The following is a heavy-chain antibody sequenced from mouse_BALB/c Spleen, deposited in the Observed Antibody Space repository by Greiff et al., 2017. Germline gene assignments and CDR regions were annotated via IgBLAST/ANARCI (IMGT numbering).Heavy chain of an antibody. V-gene: IGHV1S135*01. CDR1: GYSFTDYN. D-gene: IGHD1-1*02. CDR2: IDPYNGGT. CDR3: ERYYYYEYAMDY. J-gene: IGHJ4*01. Sequence: VQLQQSGPELVKPGASVKVSCKASGYSFTDYNMYWVKQSHGKSLEWIGYIDPYNGGTSYNQKFKGKATLTVDKSSSTAFMHINNLTSEDSEVYNCERYYYYEYAMDYWGQGTSVTVSS.